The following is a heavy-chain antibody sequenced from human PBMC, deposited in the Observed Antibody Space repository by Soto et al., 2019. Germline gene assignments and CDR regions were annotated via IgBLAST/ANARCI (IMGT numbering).Heavy chain of an antibody. J-gene: IGHJ5*02. CDR2: IYSSGNT. CDR1: GGTISGYY. CDR3: ARGQRYSDRFDP. Sequence: SETLSVTCSVSGGTISGYYWTWIRQPAGKGLEWIGRIYSSGNTKYNPSLQSRVTMSLDTSNNQFSLRLTSVTAADTAVYYCARGQRYSDRFDPWGQGSLVIVSA. D-gene: IGHD3-9*01. V-gene: IGHV4-4*07.